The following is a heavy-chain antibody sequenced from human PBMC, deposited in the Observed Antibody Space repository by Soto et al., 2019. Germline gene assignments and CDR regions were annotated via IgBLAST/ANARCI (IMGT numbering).Heavy chain of an antibody. CDR1: GGTFSSYA. CDR2: IIPIFGTA. Sequence: QVQLVQSGAEVKKPGSSVKVSCKASGGTFSSYAISWVRQAPGQGLEWMGGIIPIFGTANYAQKFQGRVTITADESTSTAYMELSSLRSEDTAVYYCARRGAEAVAGIPIPPSYYFDYWGQGTLVTVSS. J-gene: IGHJ4*02. V-gene: IGHV1-69*01. CDR3: ARRGAEAVAGIPIPPSYYFDY. D-gene: IGHD6-19*01.